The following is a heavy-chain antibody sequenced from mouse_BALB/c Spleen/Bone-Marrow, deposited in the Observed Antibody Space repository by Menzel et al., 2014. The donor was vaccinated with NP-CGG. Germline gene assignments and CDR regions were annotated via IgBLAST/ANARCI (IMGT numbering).Heavy chain of an antibody. J-gene: IGHJ4*01. V-gene: IGHV1-62-2*01. CDR1: GYTFTEYI. CDR2: FYPGSGSI. D-gene: IGHD1-1*01. Sequence: VKLQESGAELVKPGASVKLSCKASGYTFTEYIIHWVKQRSGQGLEWIGWFYPGSGSIKYNEKFKYKATLTADKSSSTVYMELSRLTSEDSAVYFCARHEDYGSSCYYAMDYWGQGASVTVSS. CDR3: ARHEDYGSSCYYAMDY.